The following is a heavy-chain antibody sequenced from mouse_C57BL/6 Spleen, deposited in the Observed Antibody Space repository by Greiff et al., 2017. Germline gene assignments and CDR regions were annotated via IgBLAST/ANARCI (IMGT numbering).Heavy chain of an antibody. CDR3: ARGGYDHDRESWFAY. V-gene: IGHV1-72*01. CDR2: FDPNSGGT. J-gene: IGHJ3*01. CDR1: GYTFTSYW. D-gene: IGHD2-4*01. Sequence: QVQLQQPGAELVKPGASVKLSCKASGYTFTSYWMHWVKQRPGRGLEWIGRFDPNSGGTKYNEKFKSKATLTVDKPSSTAYMQLSSLTSEDSAVYYCARGGYDHDRESWFAYWGQGTLVTVSA.